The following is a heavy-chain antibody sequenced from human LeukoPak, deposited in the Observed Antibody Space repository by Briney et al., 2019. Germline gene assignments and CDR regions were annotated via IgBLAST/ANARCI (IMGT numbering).Heavy chain of an antibody. D-gene: IGHD7-27*01. V-gene: IGHV4-59*01. J-gene: IGHJ4*02. Sequence: KTSETLSLTCTVSSGSISPYYWSWIRQPPGKGLEWIGYIYYSGNTNYNPSLKNRVTISVDTSKNQFSLKLNSVTAADTAVYYCARGSGYFDYWGQGTLLTVSS. CDR1: SGSISPYY. CDR3: ARGSGYFDY. CDR2: IYYSGNT.